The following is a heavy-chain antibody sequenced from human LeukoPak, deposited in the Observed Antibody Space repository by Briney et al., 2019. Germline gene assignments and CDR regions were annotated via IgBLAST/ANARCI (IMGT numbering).Heavy chain of an antibody. V-gene: IGHV1-18*01. CDR3: ARDLMVRGGDAFDI. J-gene: IGHJ3*02. CDR1: GYTFTNYG. Sequence: ASVKVSCKASGYTFTNYGITWVRQAPGQGLEWMGWISAYNGNTNYAQKLQGRVTMTTDTSTSTAYMELRSLRSDDTAVYYCARDLMVRGGDAFDIWGQGTMVTVSS. CDR2: ISAYNGNT. D-gene: IGHD3-10*01.